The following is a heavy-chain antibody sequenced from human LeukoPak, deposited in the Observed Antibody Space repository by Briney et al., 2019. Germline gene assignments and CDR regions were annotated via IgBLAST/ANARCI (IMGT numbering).Heavy chain of an antibody. CDR3: ARDRDVVVVAAAFDY. Sequence: GGSLRLSCAASGFTFSSYEMNWVRQAPGKGLEWVSYISSSGSTIYYADSVKGRFTISRDNAKNSLYLQMNSLRAEDTAVYYCARDRDVVVVAAAFDYWGQGTLSPSPQ. V-gene: IGHV3-48*03. D-gene: IGHD2-15*01. CDR2: ISSSGSTI. J-gene: IGHJ4*02. CDR1: GFTFSSYE.